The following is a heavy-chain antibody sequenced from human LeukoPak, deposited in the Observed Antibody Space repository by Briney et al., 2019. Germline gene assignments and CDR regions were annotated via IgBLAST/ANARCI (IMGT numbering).Heavy chain of an antibody. CDR2: ISSSDSTI. CDR1: GFTFSSYE. J-gene: IGHJ4*02. V-gene: IGHV3-48*03. CDR3: AKEGIGYCSGGTCYAQGYFDY. D-gene: IGHD2-15*01. Sequence: GGSLRLSCAASGFTFSSYEMNWVRQAPGKGLEWVSYISSSDSTIYYADSVKGRFTISRDNAKNSLYLQMNSLRAEDTAVYYCAKEGIGYCSGGTCYAQGYFDYWGQGTLVTVSS.